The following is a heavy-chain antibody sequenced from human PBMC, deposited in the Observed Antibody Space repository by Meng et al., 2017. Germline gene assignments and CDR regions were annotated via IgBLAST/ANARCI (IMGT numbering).Heavy chain of an antibody. V-gene: IGHV3-21*01. CDR1: GFTFSSYS. CDR2: ISSTST. Sequence: EVQLVESGGGLVKPGGSLRLSCAASGFTFSSYSMHWVRQAPGKGLEWVSSISSTSTTYADSVKGRFTISRDNSKNTVYLQMNNLRYEDTAVYYCARDVRGGTTEVGDYWGQGTLVTVSS. J-gene: IGHJ4*02. D-gene: IGHD4-23*01. CDR3: ARDVRGGTTEVGDY.